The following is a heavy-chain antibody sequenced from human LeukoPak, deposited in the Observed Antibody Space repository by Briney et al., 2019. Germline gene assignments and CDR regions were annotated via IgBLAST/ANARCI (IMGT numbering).Heavy chain of an antibody. J-gene: IGHJ3*02. Sequence: SEALSLTCAVYGGSFSGYYWSWIRQPPGKGLEWIGEINHSGSTNYNPSLKSRVTISVDTPKNQFSLKLSSVTAADTAVYYCARGLIYCSSTSCYRVQTAFDIWGQGTMVTVSS. CDR1: GGSFSGYY. CDR2: INHSGST. D-gene: IGHD2-2*01. CDR3: ARGLIYCSSTSCYRVQTAFDI. V-gene: IGHV4-34*01.